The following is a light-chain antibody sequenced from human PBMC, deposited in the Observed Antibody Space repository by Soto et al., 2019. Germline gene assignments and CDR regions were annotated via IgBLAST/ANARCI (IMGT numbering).Light chain of an antibody. CDR2: NNN. CDR1: SSNIGSGT. V-gene: IGLV1-44*01. CDR3: ASWDDSLTGLYV. Sequence: QSVLTQPASVSGTPGQRVTISCSGGSSNIGSGTVNWYQQLPGTAPKLLIYNNNQRPSGVPDLFSGSKSGTSGSLAISGLQSEDEADYYCASWDDSLTGLYVFGTGTKVTVL. J-gene: IGLJ1*01.